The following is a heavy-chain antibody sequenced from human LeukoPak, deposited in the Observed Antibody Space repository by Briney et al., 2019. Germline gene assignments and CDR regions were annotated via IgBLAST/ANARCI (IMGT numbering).Heavy chain of an antibody. CDR3: ARGRVRFYGGNSGVMVDY. V-gene: IGHV4-34*01. Sequence: PSETLSLTCAVYGGSFSGYYWSWIRQPPGKGLEWIGEINHSGSTNYNPSLTSRGTISVDTSKNQFSLKLSSVTAADTAVYYCARGRVRFYGGNSGVMVDYWGQGTLVTVSS. J-gene: IGHJ4*02. CDR1: GGSFSGYY. D-gene: IGHD4-23*01. CDR2: INHSGST.